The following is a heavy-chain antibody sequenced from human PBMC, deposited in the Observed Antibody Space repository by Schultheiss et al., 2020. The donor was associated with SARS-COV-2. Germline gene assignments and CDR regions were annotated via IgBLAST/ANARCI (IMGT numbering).Heavy chain of an antibody. CDR3: AKVTWLAAPGMDV. D-gene: IGHD6-19*01. J-gene: IGHJ6*02. CDR2: ISYDGSNK. Sequence: GGSLRLSCAASGFTFSSYGMHWVRQAPGKGLEWVAVISYDGSNKYYADSVKGRFTISRDNSKNTLYLQMNSLRAEDTAVYYCAKVTWLAAPGMDVWGQGTTVTVSS. CDR1: GFTFSSYG. V-gene: IGHV3-30*18.